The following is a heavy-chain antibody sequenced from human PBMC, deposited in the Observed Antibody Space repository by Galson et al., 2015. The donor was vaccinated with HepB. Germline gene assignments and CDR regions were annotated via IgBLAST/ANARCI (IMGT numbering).Heavy chain of an antibody. CDR3: ARGSSIRVSMIRGVYYFDY. V-gene: IGHV4-34*01. CDR1: GGSFSNFY. D-gene: IGHD3-10*01. CDR2: IGRGGST. J-gene: IGHJ4*02. Sequence: ETLSLTCAVYGGSFSNFYWSWIRPPPGKGLEWLGEIGRGGSTHYHPSLKSRVTMSIDNSQNPFSLQLNCVTAADTAVYYCARGSSIRVSMIRGVYYFDYWGQGALVTVSP.